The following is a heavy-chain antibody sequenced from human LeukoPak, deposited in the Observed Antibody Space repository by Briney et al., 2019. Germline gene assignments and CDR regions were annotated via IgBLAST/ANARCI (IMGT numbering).Heavy chain of an antibody. D-gene: IGHD3-22*01. Sequence: SETLSLTCTVSGGSISSYYWSWIRQPPGKGLEWIGYIYYSGSTNYNPSLKSRVTISVDTSKNQFSPKLSSVTAADTAVYYCARDHDSSGYVDYWGQGTLVTVSS. CDR1: GGSISSYY. V-gene: IGHV4-59*01. CDR3: ARDHDSSGYVDY. CDR2: IYYSGST. J-gene: IGHJ4*02.